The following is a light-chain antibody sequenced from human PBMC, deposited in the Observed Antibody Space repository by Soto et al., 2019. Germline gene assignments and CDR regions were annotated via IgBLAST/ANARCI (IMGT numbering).Light chain of an antibody. CDR1: SSDVGGYKY. CDR3: SSYTSSRTYV. J-gene: IGLJ1*01. V-gene: IGLV2-14*03. Sequence: QSALTQPASVSGSPGQSITISCTGTSSDVGGYKYVSWYQQHPGKAPKLMIYDVSNRPSGVSDRFSGSKSDNTASLTISGLQAEDEADYYCSSYTSSRTYVFGTGTKLTVL. CDR2: DVS.